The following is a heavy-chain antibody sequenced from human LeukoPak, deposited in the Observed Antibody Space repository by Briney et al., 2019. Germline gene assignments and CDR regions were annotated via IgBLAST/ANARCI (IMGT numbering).Heavy chain of an antibody. CDR3: ATQGRYSSGRHGYFDY. J-gene: IGHJ4*02. CDR2: IIPIFGTA. CDR1: GGTFSSYA. Sequence: ASVKVSCKASGGTFSSYAISWVRQAPGQGLECMGGIIPIFGTANYAQKFQGRVTITTDESTSTAYMELSSLRSEDTAVYYCATQGRYSSGRHGYFDYWGQGTLVTVSS. D-gene: IGHD6-19*01. V-gene: IGHV1-69*05.